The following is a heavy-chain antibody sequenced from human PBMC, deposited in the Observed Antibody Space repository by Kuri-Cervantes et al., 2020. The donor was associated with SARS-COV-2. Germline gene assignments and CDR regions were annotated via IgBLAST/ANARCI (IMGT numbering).Heavy chain of an antibody. CDR1: GFTFSSYW. V-gene: IGHV3-7*04. J-gene: IGHJ3*02. CDR2: IKQDGSEK. CDR3: ARIPGYSSGWLAFDI. Sequence: GGSLRLSCAASGFTFSSYWMSWVRQAPGKGLEWVANIKQDGSEKYYVDSVKGRFTISRDNAKNSLYLQMNSLRAEDTAMYYCARIPGYSSGWLAFDIWGQGTMVTVSS. D-gene: IGHD6-19*01.